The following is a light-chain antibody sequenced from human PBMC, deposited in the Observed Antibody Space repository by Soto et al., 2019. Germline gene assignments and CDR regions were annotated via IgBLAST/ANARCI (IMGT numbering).Light chain of an antibody. CDR3: QQRSNWPIT. J-gene: IGKJ5*01. Sequence: EIVMTQSPVTLSVSPGERATLSCRASQSVTNSYLAWYQQKPGQAPRLLIYGASNRATGIPARFSGSGSGTDFTLIIGSLEPEDFALYYCQQRSNWPITFGQGTRLEIK. V-gene: IGKV3D-20*02. CDR2: GAS. CDR1: QSVTNSY.